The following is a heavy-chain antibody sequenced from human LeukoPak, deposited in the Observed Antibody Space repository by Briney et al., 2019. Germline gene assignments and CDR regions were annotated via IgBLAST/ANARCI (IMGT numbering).Heavy chain of an antibody. J-gene: IGHJ4*02. CDR3: AREDGYCSGGNCYSYFDS. V-gene: IGHV3-74*01. Sequence: GGSLRLSCAASGFTFSSYWMHWVRQAPGKGLVWVSRISKDGSSTYCADSVKGRFTISRDNAKNTLYLQMNSLRAEDTAVYYCAREDGYCSGGNCYSYFDSWGQGTLVTVSS. D-gene: IGHD2-15*01. CDR1: GFTFSSYW. CDR2: ISKDGSST.